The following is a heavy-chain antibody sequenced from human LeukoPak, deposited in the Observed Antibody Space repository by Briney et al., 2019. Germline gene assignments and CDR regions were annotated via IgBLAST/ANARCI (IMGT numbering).Heavy chain of an antibody. V-gene: IGHV4-39*01. D-gene: IGHD1-7*01. J-gene: IGHJ5*02. CDR2: IYYSGST. CDR3: ARNYDWFDP. Sequence: PSETLSLTCTVSGGSISSSSYYWGWIRQPPGKGLEWIGSIYYSGSTYYNPSLKSRVTISVDTSKNQFSLKLRSVTAADTAVYYCARNYDWFDPWGQGTLVTVSS. CDR1: GGSISSSSYY.